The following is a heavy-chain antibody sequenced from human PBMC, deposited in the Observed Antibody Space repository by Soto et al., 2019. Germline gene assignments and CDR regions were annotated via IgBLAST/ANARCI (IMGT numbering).Heavy chain of an antibody. V-gene: IGHV1-3*01. CDR2: INAGNGNT. Sequence: VKVSCKASGYTFTRYAMHWVRQAPGQRLEWMGWINAGNGNTKYSQKFQGRVTITRDTSASTAYMELSSLRSEDTAVYYCASSNIVAAPYGMDVWGQGTTVTVSS. CDR3: ASSNIVAAPYGMDV. CDR1: GYTFTRYA. D-gene: IGHD6-13*01. J-gene: IGHJ6*02.